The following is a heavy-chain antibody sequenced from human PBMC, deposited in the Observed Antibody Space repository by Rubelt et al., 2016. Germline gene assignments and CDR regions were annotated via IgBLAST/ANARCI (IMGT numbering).Heavy chain of an antibody. CDR1: GFAFSFYT. D-gene: IGHD5-24*01. CDR2: ISSSSTYI. V-gene: IGHV3-21*02. J-gene: IGHJ3*02. Sequence: EVQLLESGGGLVKPGGSLRLSCAASGFAFSFYTMNWVRQAPGQGLEWVSSISSSSTYIYYADSVKSGFTISRDNAKNSLYLQMNSRRAEDTALYYCARDADGYNPDDAFDIWGQGTMVTVSS. CDR3: ARDADGYNPDDAFDI.